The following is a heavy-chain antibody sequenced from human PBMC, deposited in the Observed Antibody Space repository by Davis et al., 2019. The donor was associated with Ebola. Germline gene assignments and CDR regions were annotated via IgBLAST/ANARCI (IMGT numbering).Heavy chain of an antibody. V-gene: IGHV3-64D*06. D-gene: IGHD6-19*01. Sequence: GESLKISCSVSGFTFYSYTMHWVRQAPGKGLEYVSAISSNGGSIYYADSVKGRFTISRDNSKNTLYLQMSSLRAEDTAVYYCVTPYSSGWYVYWGQGTLVTVSS. CDR1: GFTFYSYT. CDR3: VTPYSSGWYVY. CDR2: ISSNGGSI. J-gene: IGHJ4*02.